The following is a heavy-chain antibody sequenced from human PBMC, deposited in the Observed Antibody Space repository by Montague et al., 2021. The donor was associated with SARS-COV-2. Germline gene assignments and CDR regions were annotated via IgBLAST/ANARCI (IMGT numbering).Heavy chain of an antibody. CDR3: ARDQGYNWNYYYYYGMDV. D-gene: IGHD1-20*01. V-gene: IGHV4-39*07. Sequence: LVKPTQTLTLTCTFSGFSLSTSGVGVGWIRQPPGKGLEWIGSIYYSGSTYYNPSLKSRVTISVDTSKNQFSLKLSSVTAADTAVYYCARDQGYNWNYYYYYGMDVWGQGTTVTVSS. CDR2: IYYSGST. CDR1: GFSLSTSGVG. J-gene: IGHJ6*02.